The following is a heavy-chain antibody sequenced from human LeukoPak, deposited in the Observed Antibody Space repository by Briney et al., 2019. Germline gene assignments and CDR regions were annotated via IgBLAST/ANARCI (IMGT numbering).Heavy chain of an antibody. J-gene: IGHJ4*02. CDR3: ARGGDLIVGATGFDY. CDR1: GFTFSSYD. CDR2: IGTAGDT. V-gene: IGHV3-13*01. Sequence: GGSLRLSCAASGFTFSSYDMHWVRQATGKGLEWISGIGTAGDTYYPGSVKGRFTISRENAKNSLYLQMNSLRAGDTAVYYCARGGDLIVGATGFDYWGQGTLVTVSS. D-gene: IGHD1-26*01.